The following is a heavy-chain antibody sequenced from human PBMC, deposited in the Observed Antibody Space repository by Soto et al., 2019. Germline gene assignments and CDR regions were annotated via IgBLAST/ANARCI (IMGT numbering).Heavy chain of an antibody. CDR3: ARHLLYYDSSGYPLDY. Sequence: GASLKISCEGSGYSFSSYWISWVRQMPGKGLEWMGIIYPGDSDTRYSPSFQGQVTISADKSISTAYLQWSSLKASDTAMYYCARHLLYYDSSGYPLDYWGQGTLVTVSS. CDR1: GYSFSSYW. D-gene: IGHD3-22*01. J-gene: IGHJ4*02. V-gene: IGHV5-51*01. CDR2: IYPGDSDT.